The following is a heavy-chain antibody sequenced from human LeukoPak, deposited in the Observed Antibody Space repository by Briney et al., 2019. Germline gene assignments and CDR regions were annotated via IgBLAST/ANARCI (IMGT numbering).Heavy chain of an antibody. V-gene: IGHV5-51*01. CDR1: GYNFTSYW. D-gene: IGHD3-3*01. CDR3: ARPAYDFWSGYSQGAFDI. J-gene: IGHJ3*02. Sequence: GESLKISCKGSGYNFTSYWIGWVRQMPGKGLEWMGIIYPGDSDTRYSPSFQGQVTISADKSISTAYLQWSSLKASDTAMYYCARPAYDFWSGYSQGAFDIWGQGTMVTVSS. CDR2: IYPGDSDT.